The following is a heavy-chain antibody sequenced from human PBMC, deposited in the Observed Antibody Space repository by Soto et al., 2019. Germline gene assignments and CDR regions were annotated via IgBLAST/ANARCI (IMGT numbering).Heavy chain of an antibody. CDR1: GYTFTSYG. J-gene: IGHJ4*02. V-gene: IGHV1-18*01. Sequence: ASVKVSCKASGYTFTSYGISWVRQAPGQGLEWMGWISAYNGNTNYAQKLQGRVTMTTDTSTSTAYMELRSLRSDDTAVYYCARDRSGYDYIWGSYRYCFDYWGQGTLVTVSS. CDR2: ISAYNGNT. D-gene: IGHD3-16*02. CDR3: ARDRSGYDYIWGSYRYCFDY.